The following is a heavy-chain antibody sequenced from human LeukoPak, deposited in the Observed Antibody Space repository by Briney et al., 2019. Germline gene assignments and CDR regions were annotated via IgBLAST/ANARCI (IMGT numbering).Heavy chain of an antibody. V-gene: IGHV3-11*04. D-gene: IGHD5/OR15-5a*01. CDR2: ISSSGSTI. Sequence: GGSLRLSCAASGFTFSDYYMSWIRQAPGKGLEWVSYISSSGSTIYYADSVKGRFTISRDNAKNSLYLQMNSLRAEDTAVYYCARAVDIVSTILFDYWGQGTLVTVSS. CDR3: ARAVDIVSTILFDY. J-gene: IGHJ4*02. CDR1: GFTFSDYY.